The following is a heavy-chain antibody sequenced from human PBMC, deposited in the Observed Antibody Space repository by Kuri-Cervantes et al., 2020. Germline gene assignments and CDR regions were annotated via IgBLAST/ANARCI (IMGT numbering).Heavy chain of an antibody. V-gene: IGHV1-18*01. CDR2: ISAYNGNT. J-gene: IGHJ4*02. Sequence: ASVKVSCKASGYTFTSYGISWVRQAPGQGLEWMGWISAYNGNTNYAQKLQSRVTMTTDTSTSTAYMELSSLRSEDTAVYYCARMGSGSYSIATNYWGQGTLVTVSS. CDR3: ARMGSGSYSIATNY. D-gene: IGHD3-10*01. CDR1: GYTFTSYG.